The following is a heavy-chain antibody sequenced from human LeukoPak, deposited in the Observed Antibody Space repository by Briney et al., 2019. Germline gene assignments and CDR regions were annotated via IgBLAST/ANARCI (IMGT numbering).Heavy chain of an antibody. J-gene: IGHJ5*02. D-gene: IGHD3-22*01. CDR3: ARTYYYDSSGSWFDP. Sequence: GASVKVSCKASGYTFTSYGISWVRQAPGQGLEWMGWISAYNGNTNYAQKLQGRVTMTTDTSTSTAYMELRSLRSDDTAVYYCARTYYYDSSGSWFDPWGQGTLVTVSS. V-gene: IGHV1-18*01. CDR1: GYTFTSYG. CDR2: ISAYNGNT.